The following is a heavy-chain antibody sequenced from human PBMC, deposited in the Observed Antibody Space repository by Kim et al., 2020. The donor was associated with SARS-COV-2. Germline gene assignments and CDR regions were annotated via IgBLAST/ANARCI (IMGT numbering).Heavy chain of an antibody. CDR1: GFTFSSYA. CDR2: ISGSGGST. Sequence: GGSLRLSCEASGFTFSSYAMSWVRQAPGKGLEWVSAISGSGGSTYYADSVKGRFTNSRDNSKNTLYLQMNSLRAEDTAVYYCAKGELRLPAYYYYGMDVWGQGTTVTVSS. CDR3: AKGELRLPAYYYYGMDV. V-gene: IGHV3-23*01. J-gene: IGHJ6*02. D-gene: IGHD1-7*01.